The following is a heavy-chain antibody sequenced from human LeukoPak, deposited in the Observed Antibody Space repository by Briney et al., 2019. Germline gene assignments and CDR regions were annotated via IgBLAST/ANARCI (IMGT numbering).Heavy chain of an antibody. V-gene: IGHV3-30*18. D-gene: IGHD5-12*01. CDR2: ISYDGSNK. CDR1: GFTVSSNY. J-gene: IGHJ4*02. CDR3: AKDRATMPVDY. Sequence: GGSLRLSCAASGFTVSSNYMSWVRQAPGKGLEWVAVISYDGSNKYYADSVKGRFTISRDNSKNTLYLQMNSLRAEDTAVYYCAKDRATMPVDYWGQGTLVTVSS.